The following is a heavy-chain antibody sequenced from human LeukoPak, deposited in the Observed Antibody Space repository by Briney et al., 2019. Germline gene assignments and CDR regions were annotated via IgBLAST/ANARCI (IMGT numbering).Heavy chain of an antibody. V-gene: IGHV4-34*01. CDR3: AIGGPFIQLYAFDY. CDR1: GGSFSGYY. CDR2: INHSGST. Sequence: SETLPLTCAVYGGSFSGYYWSWIRQPPGKGLEWIGEINHSGSTNYNPSLKSRVTISVDTSKNQFSLKLSSVTAADTAVYYCAIGGPFIQLYAFDYWGQGTLVTVSS. J-gene: IGHJ4*02. D-gene: IGHD5-18*01.